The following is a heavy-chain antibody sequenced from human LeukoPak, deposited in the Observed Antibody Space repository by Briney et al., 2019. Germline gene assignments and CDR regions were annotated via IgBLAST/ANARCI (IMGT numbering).Heavy chain of an antibody. D-gene: IGHD1/OR15-1a*01. CDR1: GGSISSYY. Sequence: KPSETLSLTCTVSGGSISSYYWSWIRQPPGKGLEWIGYVYYSGGTNYNPSLKSRVTISVDTSKNHFSLKLSPVTAADTAVYSCARSIIGTRSKFDYWGQGTLVTVSS. V-gene: IGHV4-59*08. J-gene: IGHJ4*02. CDR2: VYYSGGT. CDR3: ARSIIGTRSKFDY.